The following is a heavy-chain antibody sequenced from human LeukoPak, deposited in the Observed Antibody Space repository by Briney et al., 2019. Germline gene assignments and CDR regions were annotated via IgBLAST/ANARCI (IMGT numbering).Heavy chain of an antibody. J-gene: IGHJ4*02. CDR3: AREPSPQPYYYDSSGFDY. Sequence: PGGSLRLSCAASGFTFSSYSMNWVRQAPGKGLEWVSYISSSSSTIYYADSVKGRFTISRDNAKNSLYLQMNSLRDEDTAVYYCAREPSPQPYYYDSSGFDYWGQGTLVTVSS. CDR2: ISSSSSTI. D-gene: IGHD3-22*01. V-gene: IGHV3-48*02. CDR1: GFTFSSYS.